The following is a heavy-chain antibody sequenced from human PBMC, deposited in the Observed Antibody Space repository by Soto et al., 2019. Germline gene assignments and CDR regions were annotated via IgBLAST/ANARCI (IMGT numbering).Heavy chain of an antibody. CDR1: GYTFTSYG. V-gene: IGHV1-18*01. Sequence: RASVKVSCKASGYTFTSYGISWVRQAPGQGLEWMGWISAYNGSTNYAQKLQGRVTMTTDTSTSTAYMELRSLRSDDTAVYYCARDIGAYGDYYYYYYYMDVWGKGTTVTVSS. CDR3: ARDIGAYGDYYYYYYYMDV. CDR2: ISAYNGST. D-gene: IGHD4-17*01. J-gene: IGHJ6*03.